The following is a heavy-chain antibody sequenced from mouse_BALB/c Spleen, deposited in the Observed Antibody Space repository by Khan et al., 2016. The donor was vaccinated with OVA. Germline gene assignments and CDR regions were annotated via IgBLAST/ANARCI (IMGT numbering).Heavy chain of an antibody. J-gene: IGHJ3*01. CDR3: ARKDYYDYDPFPY. D-gene: IGHD2-4*01. CDR2: INYSGNT. Sequence: VQLKESGPGLVKPSQSLSLTCTVTGYSINSEYAWNWIRQFPGNKLEWMGYINYSGNTRFNPSLKSRTSITRDTSKNQFFLQLNSGTTEDTATYYCARKDYYDYDPFPYWGQGTLVTVSA. CDR1: GYSINSEYA. V-gene: IGHV3-2*02.